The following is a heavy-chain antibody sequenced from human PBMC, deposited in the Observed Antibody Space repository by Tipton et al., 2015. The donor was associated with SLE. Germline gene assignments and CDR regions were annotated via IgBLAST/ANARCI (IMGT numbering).Heavy chain of an antibody. J-gene: IGHJ4*02. CDR1: GGSISSNNW. V-gene: IGHV4-4*02. D-gene: IGHD5-12*01. CDR2: AHHSGGT. Sequence: TLSLTCVVFGGSISSNNWWSWVRQPPGKGLEWIGEAHHSGGTNYNPSLESRVTISVDHSKNQFSLKVSSVTAADTAVYYCARGGYSAPDIGLDSWGQGPRVTVSS. CDR3: ARGGYSAPDIGLDS.